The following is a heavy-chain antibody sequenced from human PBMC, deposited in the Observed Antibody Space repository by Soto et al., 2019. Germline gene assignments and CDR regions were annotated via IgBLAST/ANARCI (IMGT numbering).Heavy chain of an antibody. CDR2: IYYSGST. CDR3: VRGWWEREGYLMDV. Sequence: SETLSLTCTVSGGSISSSSYNWGWIRQPPGKGLEWIGSIYYSGSTYYNPSLKSRVTTSVDTSKNQFSLKLSSVSAADTAVYYCVRGWWEREGYLMDVWGQGTTVTVSS. CDR1: GGSISSSSYN. V-gene: IGHV4-39*01. J-gene: IGHJ6*02. D-gene: IGHD1-26*01.